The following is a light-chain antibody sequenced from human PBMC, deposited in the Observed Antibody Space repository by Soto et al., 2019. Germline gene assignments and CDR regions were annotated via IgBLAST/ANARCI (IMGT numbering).Light chain of an antibody. J-gene: IGKJ4*01. CDR2: DAS. Sequence: EFVLTKSPGTLSLSPGERATLSCMASQTVRNNYLAWYQQKPGQAPRLLIYDASSRATGIPDRFSGGGSGTDFTLTISRLEPEDFAVYYCQQFSSYPLTFGGGTKVDI. CDR1: QTVRNNY. CDR3: QQFSSYPLT. V-gene: IGKV3-20*01.